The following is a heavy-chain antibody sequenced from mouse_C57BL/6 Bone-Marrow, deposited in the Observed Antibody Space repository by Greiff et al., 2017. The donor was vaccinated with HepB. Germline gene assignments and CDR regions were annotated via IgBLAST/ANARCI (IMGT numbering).Heavy chain of an antibody. CDR3: ARIAWGWLLAWFAY. Sequence: QVTLKESGPGILQPSQTLSLTCSFSGFSLSTFGMGVGWIRQPSGKGLEWLAHIWWDDDKYYNPALKSRLTISKDTSKNQVFLKIAKVDTADTATYYCARIAWGWLLAWFAYWGQGTLVTVSA. CDR1: GFSLSTFGMG. V-gene: IGHV8-8*01. CDR2: IWWDDDK. J-gene: IGHJ3*01. D-gene: IGHD2-3*01.